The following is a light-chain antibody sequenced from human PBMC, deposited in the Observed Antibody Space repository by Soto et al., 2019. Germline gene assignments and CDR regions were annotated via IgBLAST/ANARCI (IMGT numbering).Light chain of an antibody. J-gene: IGKJ1*01. CDR3: QQYNTWPWT. V-gene: IGKV3-15*01. CDR2: GAS. CDR1: QTVSNN. Sequence: EIVMTQSPATLSVSPGERATLSCRASQTVSNNLAWYQHKPGQAPRLLIYGASTRAAGIPARFSGSGSGTEFTLTISSRQSEDFAVYYCQQYNTWPWTFGQGTKVEIK.